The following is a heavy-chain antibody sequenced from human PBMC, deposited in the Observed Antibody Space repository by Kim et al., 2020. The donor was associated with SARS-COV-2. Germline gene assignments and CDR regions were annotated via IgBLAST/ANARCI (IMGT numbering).Heavy chain of an antibody. Sequence: GGSLRLSCAASGFTFDDYAMHWVRQAPGKGLEWVSGISWNSGSIGYADSVKGRFTISRDNAKNSLYMQMNSLRAEDTALYYCAKDMVAVALRVGYGMDVWGQGTTVTVSS. V-gene: IGHV3-9*01. CDR2: ISWNSGSI. CDR3: AKDMVAVALRVGYGMDV. J-gene: IGHJ6*02. CDR1: GFTFDDYA. D-gene: IGHD6-19*01.